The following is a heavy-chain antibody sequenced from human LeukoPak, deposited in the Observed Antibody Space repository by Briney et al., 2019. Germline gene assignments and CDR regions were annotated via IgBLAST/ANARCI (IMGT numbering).Heavy chain of an antibody. CDR1: GFTVRSNY. CDR2: IYSGGST. CDR3: ARDGSGSLKYYFDY. J-gene: IGHJ4*02. Sequence: GGSLRLSCAASGFTVRSNYMSWVRQPPGKGLEWVSVIYSGGSTYYADSVKGRFTISRDNSKNTLYLQMNSLRAEDTAVYYCARDGSGSLKYYFDYWGQGTLVTVSS. D-gene: IGHD1-26*01. V-gene: IGHV3-66*01.